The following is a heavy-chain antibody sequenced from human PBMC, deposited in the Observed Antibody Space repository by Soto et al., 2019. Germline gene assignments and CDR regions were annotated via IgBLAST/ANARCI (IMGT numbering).Heavy chain of an antibody. Sequence: QVQLVQSGAEVKKPGSSVKVSCKASGGSLSNYRISWVRQAPGQGLEWMGAIIPVFGTPNYAQKFQDRVTITADESTTTVYMEVRSLTSEDTAVYYCARGDATKIVVTTYYAMDVWGQGTTVTVSS. V-gene: IGHV1-69*12. CDR2: IIPVFGTP. D-gene: IGHD3-22*01. CDR3: ARGDATKIVVTTYYAMDV. CDR1: GGSLSNYR. J-gene: IGHJ6*02.